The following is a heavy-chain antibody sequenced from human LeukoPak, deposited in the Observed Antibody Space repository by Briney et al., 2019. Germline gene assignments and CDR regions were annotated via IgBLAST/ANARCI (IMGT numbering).Heavy chain of an antibody. D-gene: IGHD6-13*01. Sequence: PGGSLRLSCAASGFTFSDYYMSWIRQALGKGLEWVSYIPSTSSYTSYADSVKGRFTISRDNAKNSLYLQMSSLRAEDTAVYYCARAANTAAGTPTLAIDYWGQGTLVTVSS. J-gene: IGHJ4*02. CDR1: GFTFSDYY. CDR3: ARAANTAAGTPTLAIDY. CDR2: IPSTSSYT. V-gene: IGHV3-11*05.